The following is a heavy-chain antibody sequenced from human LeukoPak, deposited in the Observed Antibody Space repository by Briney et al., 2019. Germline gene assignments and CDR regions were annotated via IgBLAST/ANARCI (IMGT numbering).Heavy chain of an antibody. D-gene: IGHD2-21*02. CDR1: GYTFTSYG. Sequence: ASVKVSCKASGYTFTSYGISWVRQAPGQGLEWMGWISAYNGNTNYAQKLQGRVTITRNTSISTAYMELSSLRSEDTAVYYCARALRVVVTATAGAFDYWGQGTLVTVSS. V-gene: IGHV1-18*01. J-gene: IGHJ4*02. CDR3: ARALRVVVTATAGAFDY. CDR2: ISAYNGNT.